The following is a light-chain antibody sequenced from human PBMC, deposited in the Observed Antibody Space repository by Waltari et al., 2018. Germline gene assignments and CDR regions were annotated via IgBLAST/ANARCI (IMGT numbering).Light chain of an antibody. V-gene: IGKV3-20*01. J-gene: IGKJ1*01. CDR3: QHYVRLPAT. Sequence: EIVLTQSPGTLSLSPGERAPLSCRASQSLSRALAWYQQKPGQAPRLLIYYASRRATGIPYSFSGSGSGTDFSLTITRLEPEDFAVYYCQHYVRLPATFGQGTKVEIK. CDR2: YAS. CDR1: QSLSRA.